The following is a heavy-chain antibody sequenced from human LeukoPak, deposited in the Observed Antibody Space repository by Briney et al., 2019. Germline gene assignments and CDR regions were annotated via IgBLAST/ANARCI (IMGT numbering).Heavy chain of an antibody. CDR1: GFTFSSHS. J-gene: IGHJ4*02. CDR2: ISSTGNTK. V-gene: IGHV3-48*02. D-gene: IGHD4-17*01. Sequence: QPGGSLRLSCAASGFTFSSHSMNWVRQAPGKGLEWVSYISSTGNTKHYVDSVKGRFTISRDNAKNSVYLQMNSLRDEDTAVYYCARDLTSVPTHWGQGTLVTVSS. CDR3: ARDLTSVPTH.